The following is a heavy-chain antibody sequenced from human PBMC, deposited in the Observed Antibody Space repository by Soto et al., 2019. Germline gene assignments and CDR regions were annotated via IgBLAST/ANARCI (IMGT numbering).Heavy chain of an antibody. Sequence: ASVKVSCKASGYTFTSYGISWVRQAPGQGLEWMGWISAYNGNTNYAQKLQGRVTMTTDTSKNQFSLKLSSVTAADTAVYYCARVWGGAFDIWGQGTMVTVSS. CDR1: GYTFTSYG. J-gene: IGHJ3*02. D-gene: IGHD3-10*01. CDR2: ISAYNGNT. V-gene: IGHV1-18*01. CDR3: ARVWGGAFDI.